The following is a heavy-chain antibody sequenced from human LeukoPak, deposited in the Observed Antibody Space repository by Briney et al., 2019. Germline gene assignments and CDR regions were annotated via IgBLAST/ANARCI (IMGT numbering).Heavy chain of an antibody. Sequence: PGGSLRLSCSASGFTFSSYVMFWVRQAPGKGLEYVSAVGSIGGSTYCADSVKGRFTISRDNSKNTLYLQMISLRPEDTAVYYCVKEGNGAFDIWGQGTMVTVSS. CDR2: VGSIGGST. CDR3: VKEGNGAFDI. J-gene: IGHJ3*02. V-gene: IGHV3-64D*09. D-gene: IGHD2-8*01. CDR1: GFTFSSYV.